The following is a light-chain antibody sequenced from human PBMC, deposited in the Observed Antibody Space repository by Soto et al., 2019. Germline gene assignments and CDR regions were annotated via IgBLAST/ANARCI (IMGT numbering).Light chain of an antibody. J-gene: IGLJ1*01. V-gene: IGLV2-14*01. Sequence: QSVLTQPASVSGSPGQSVTISCTGTSSDVGGYNYVSWYQQLPGEAPKLIIYGVTDRPSGVSNRFSGSKSGNTASLTVSGLQAEDEGDYYCSSYTATGTYVFGTGTKVTVL. CDR3: SSYTATGTYV. CDR1: SSDVGGYNY. CDR2: GVT.